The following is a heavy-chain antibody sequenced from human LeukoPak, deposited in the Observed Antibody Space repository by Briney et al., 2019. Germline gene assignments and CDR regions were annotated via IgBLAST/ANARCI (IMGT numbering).Heavy chain of an antibody. V-gene: IGHV3-23*01. CDR3: AKDEAARPGLGFDY. D-gene: IGHD6-6*01. CDR1: GFTFSSYA. CDR2: ISGSGGST. J-gene: IGHJ4*02. Sequence: PGGSLRLSCAASGFTFSSYAMSWVRQAPGKGLEWVSAISGSGGSTYYADSVKGRLTISRDNSKNTLYLQMNSLRAEDTAVYYCAKDEAARPGLGFDYWGQGTLVTVSS.